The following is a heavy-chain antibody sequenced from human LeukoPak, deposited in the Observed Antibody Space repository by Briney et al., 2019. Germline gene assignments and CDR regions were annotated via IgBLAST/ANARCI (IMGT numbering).Heavy chain of an antibody. J-gene: IGHJ4*02. CDR2: INSDGSST. D-gene: IGHD3-10*01. CDR1: GFTFSSYW. V-gene: IGHV3-74*01. Sequence: GGSLRLSCAVSGFTFSSYWMHWVRQAPGKGLVWVSRINSDGSSTSYADSVKGRFTISRDNAKNSLYLQMNSLRAEDTAVYYCARSGGSGRNFDYWGQGTLVTVSS. CDR3: ARSGGSGRNFDY.